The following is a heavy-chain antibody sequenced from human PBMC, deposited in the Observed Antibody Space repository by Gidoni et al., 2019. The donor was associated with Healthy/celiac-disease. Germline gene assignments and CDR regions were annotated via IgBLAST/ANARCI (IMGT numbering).Heavy chain of an antibody. J-gene: IGHJ6*03. V-gene: IGHV3-33*01. CDR2: IWYDGSNK. Sequence: QVQLVESGGGVVQPGRSLRLSCAASGFTFSSYGMHWVRQAPGKGLEWVAVIWYDGSNKYYADSVKGRFTISRDNSKNTLYLQMNSLRADDTAVYYCARSALDFENRVAALLLWYMDVWGKGTTVTVSS. D-gene: IGHD2-15*01. CDR1: GFTFSSYG. CDR3: ARSALDFENRVAALLLWYMDV.